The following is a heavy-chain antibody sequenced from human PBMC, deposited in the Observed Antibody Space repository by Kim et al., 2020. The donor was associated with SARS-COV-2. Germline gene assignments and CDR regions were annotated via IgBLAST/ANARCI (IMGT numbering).Heavy chain of an antibody. CDR2: KYYRYKWYN. J-gene: IGHJ4*02. CDR1: GDSVSSNSAA. D-gene: IGHD3-9*01. Sequence: SQTLSLTCAISGDSVSSNSAAWNWIRQSPSRGLEWLGRKYYRYKWYNDYAVSVKRRITINPDTSKNQFSLQLNSVTPEDTAVYYCARGNRDYDILTGYIYYFDYWGQGTLVTVSS. CDR3: ARGNRDYDILTGYIYYFDY. V-gene: IGHV6-1*01.